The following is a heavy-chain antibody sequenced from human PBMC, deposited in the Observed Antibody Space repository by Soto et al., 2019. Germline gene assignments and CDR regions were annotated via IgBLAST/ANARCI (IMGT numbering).Heavy chain of an antibody. J-gene: IGHJ5*02. D-gene: IGHD2-21*01. V-gene: IGHV3-7*04. CDR1: GFTFSDYW. CDR3: TRDLNHDCGP. Sequence: EVHLVESGGALVQPGGSLRLSCAASGFTFSDYWMTWVRQTPGKGLEGVANMNPDGSEQYYLGSVKGRFTISRDNAKNSLYLQMNNLRGEDTAVYYCTRDLNHDCGPWGQGTQVIVSS. CDR2: MNPDGSEQ.